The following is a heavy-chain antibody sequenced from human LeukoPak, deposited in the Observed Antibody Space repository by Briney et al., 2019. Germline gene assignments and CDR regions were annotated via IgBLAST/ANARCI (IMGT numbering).Heavy chain of an antibody. CDR3: AKLRSGIAAAGGDYYFDY. V-gene: IGHV3-23*01. J-gene: IGHJ4*02. CDR1: GFTFSSYG. CDR2: ISGSGGST. D-gene: IGHD6-13*01. Sequence: GGSLRLSCAASGFTFSSYGMSWVRQAPGKGLEWVSAISGSGGSTYYADSVKGRFTISRDNSKNTLYLQMNSLRAEDTAVYYCAKLRSGIAAAGGDYYFDYWGQGTLVTVSS.